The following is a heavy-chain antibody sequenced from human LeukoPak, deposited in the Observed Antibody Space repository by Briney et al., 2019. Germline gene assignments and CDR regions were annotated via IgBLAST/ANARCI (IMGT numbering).Heavy chain of an antibody. J-gene: IGHJ6*02. V-gene: IGHV4-59*01. Sequence: SETLSLTCIVSGGSISNYYWSWIRQPPGKGLEWIGYIYYRGGTNNNPSLKSRVTISVDTSKNQFSLKLSSVTAADTAVYYCARASRLAYCSGGSCSYYYTMDVWGQGTTVTVSS. CDR3: ARASRLAYCSGGSCSYYYTMDV. CDR1: GGSISNYY. D-gene: IGHD2-15*01. CDR2: IYYRGGT.